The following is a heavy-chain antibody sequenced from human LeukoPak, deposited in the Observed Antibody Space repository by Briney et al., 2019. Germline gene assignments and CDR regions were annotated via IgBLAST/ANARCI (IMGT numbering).Heavy chain of an antibody. CDR2: ISSSSSYI. V-gene: IGHV3-21*01. Sequence: GGSLRLSCAASGFTFSNYWMSWVRQAPGKGLEWDSSISSSSSYIYYADSVKGRFTISRDNAKNSLYLQMNSLRAEDTAVYYCARRARDLYGSGSSRAFDIWGQGTMVTVSS. D-gene: IGHD3-10*01. CDR3: ARRARDLYGSGSSRAFDI. CDR1: GFTFSNYW. J-gene: IGHJ3*02.